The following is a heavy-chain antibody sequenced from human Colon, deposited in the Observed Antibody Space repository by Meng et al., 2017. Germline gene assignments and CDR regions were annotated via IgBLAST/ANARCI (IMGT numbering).Heavy chain of an antibody. D-gene: IGHD6-19*01. CDR2: MNPHSGST. J-gene: IGHJ5*02. V-gene: IGHV1-8*02. CDR1: GYTFSTYS. Sequence: QVQLVQSGAEVKEPGASVKVSCKASGYTFSTYSMHWVRQAPGQGLEWMGWMNPHSGSTGYAQKFQDRVTMTRNSSISTVYLELSSLSSEDTAVYYCARRYSSVWYSFDPWGQGTLVTVSS. CDR3: ARRYSSVWYSFDP.